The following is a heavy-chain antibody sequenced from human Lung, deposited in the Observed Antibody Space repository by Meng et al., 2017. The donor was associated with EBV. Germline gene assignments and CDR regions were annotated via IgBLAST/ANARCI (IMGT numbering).Heavy chain of an antibody. V-gene: IGHV1-3*01. J-gene: IGHJ4*02. CDR2: INAGNGDT. CDR1: GYTFSTYA. D-gene: IGHD3-22*01. CDR3: ARFSSGYFFGY. Sequence: QVQLWQSGAEVVKPGASVKVSCKASGYTFSTYAMNWVRQAPGQRLEWMGWINAGNGDTKYSQKFQGRVTITRDTSASTGYMELSSLRSEDTAVYYCARFSSGYFFGYWGQGTLVTVSS.